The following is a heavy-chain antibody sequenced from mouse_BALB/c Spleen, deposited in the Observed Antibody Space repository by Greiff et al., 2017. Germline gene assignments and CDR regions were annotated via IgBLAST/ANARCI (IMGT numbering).Heavy chain of an antibody. D-gene: IGHD1-1*01. V-gene: IGHV3-2*02. CDR2: ISYSGST. CDR1: GYSITSDYA. Sequence: DVQLQESGPGLVKPSQSLSLTCTVTGYSITSDYAWNWIRQFPGNKLEWMGYISYSGSTSYNPSLKSRISITRDTSKNQFFLQLNSVTTEDTATYYSAREGGSLWYFDVWGAGTTVTVSS. J-gene: IGHJ1*01. CDR3: AREGGSLWYFDV.